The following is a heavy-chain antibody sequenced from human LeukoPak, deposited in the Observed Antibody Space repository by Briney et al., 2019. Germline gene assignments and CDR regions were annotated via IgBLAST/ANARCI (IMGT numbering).Heavy chain of an antibody. D-gene: IGHD2-15*01. CDR3: ARGPPGYYFDY. CDR1: GGSISSGDYY. V-gene: IGHV4-30-4*08. CDR2: INHSGST. J-gene: IGHJ4*02. Sequence: SQTLSLTCTVSGGSISSGDYYWSWIRPPPGKGLEWIGEINHSGSTNYDPSLKSRVTISVDTSKNQFSLKLSSVAAADTAVYYCARGPPGYYFDYWGPGTLVTVSS.